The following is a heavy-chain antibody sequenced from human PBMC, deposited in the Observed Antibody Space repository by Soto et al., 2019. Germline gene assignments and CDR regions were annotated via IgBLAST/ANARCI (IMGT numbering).Heavy chain of an antibody. CDR3: ARDTDGYNYAFDI. J-gene: IGHJ3*02. Sequence: SETLSLTCTVSGGSISSGGYYWSWIRQHPGKGLEWIGYIYYSGSTYYNPSLKSRVTISVDTSKNQFSLKLSSVTAADTAVYYCARDTDGYNYAFDIWGQGTMVTVSS. D-gene: IGHD5-12*01. CDR1: GGSISSGGYY. V-gene: IGHV4-31*03. CDR2: IYYSGST.